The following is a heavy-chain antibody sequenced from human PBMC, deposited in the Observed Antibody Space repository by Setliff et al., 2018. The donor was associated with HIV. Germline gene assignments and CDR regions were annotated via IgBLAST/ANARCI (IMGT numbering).Heavy chain of an antibody. V-gene: IGHV4-34*01. CDR1: GGSFSGHN. Sequence: PSETLSLTCAVYGGSFSGHNWNWIRQPPGKGLEWIGEINHSGSTNYNPSLKSRVTISVDTSKNQFSLKVNSMTAADTAVYYCVRGHDILEPSGPFDYWGQGTPVTVSS. J-gene: IGHJ4*02. CDR2: INHSGST. CDR3: VRGHDILEPSGPFDY. D-gene: IGHD6-19*01.